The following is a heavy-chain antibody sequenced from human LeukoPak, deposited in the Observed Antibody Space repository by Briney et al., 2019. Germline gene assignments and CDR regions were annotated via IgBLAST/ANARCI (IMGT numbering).Heavy chain of an antibody. Sequence: ASVKVSCKASGGTFSSYAISWLRQAPGQGLEWMGGIIPIFGTANYAQKFQGRVTITTDESTSTAYMELSSLRSEDTAVYYCASFPVEPRGGNFDYWGQGTLVTVSS. CDR2: IIPIFGTA. CDR1: GGTFSSYA. CDR3: ASFPVEPRGGNFDY. V-gene: IGHV1-69*05. J-gene: IGHJ4*02. D-gene: IGHD3-10*01.